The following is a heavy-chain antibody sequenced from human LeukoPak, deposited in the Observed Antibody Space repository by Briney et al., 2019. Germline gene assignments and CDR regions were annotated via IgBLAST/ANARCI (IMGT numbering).Heavy chain of an antibody. J-gene: IGHJ3*02. Sequence: PGGSLRLSCAASGFTFSSYWMSWVRQAPGKGLEWVGNIKQNGSDKYYVDSVKGRFTISRDNAKNSVFLQMNSLRAEDTAVYYCAKGPSGGSAFDIWGQGTMVTVSS. V-gene: IGHV3-7*01. CDR1: GFTFSSYW. CDR3: AKGPSGGSAFDI. D-gene: IGHD3-10*01. CDR2: IKQNGSDK.